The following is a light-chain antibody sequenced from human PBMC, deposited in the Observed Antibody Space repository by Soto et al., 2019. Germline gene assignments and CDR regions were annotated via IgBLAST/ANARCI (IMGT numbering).Light chain of an antibody. V-gene: IGKV1-27*01. CDR3: QKYNSAPRT. CDR1: QGIYKY. Sequence: DIQMTQSPSSLSASVGDTVTITCRASQGIYKYLAWYQQKSGQVPKLLIYGVSTLQSGVPSRFSGSGSGTDFTLTISSLQPEDVATYYCQKYNSAPRTFGQGTKVDIK. CDR2: GVS. J-gene: IGKJ1*01.